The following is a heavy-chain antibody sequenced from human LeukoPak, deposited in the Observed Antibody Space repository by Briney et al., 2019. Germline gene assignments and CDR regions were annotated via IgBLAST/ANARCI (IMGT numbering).Heavy chain of an antibody. CDR2: ISGSGGST. D-gene: IGHD1-7*01. J-gene: IGHJ4*02. CDR1: GFTFSSYA. CDR3: AKVHRVTGTTFAY. Sequence: PGGSLRLSCAASGFTFSSYAMSWVRQAPGKGVEWVSAISGSGGSTYYADSVKGRFTISRDNSKNTLYLQMNSLRAEDTAVYYCAKVHRVTGTTFAYWGQGTLVTVSS. V-gene: IGHV3-23*01.